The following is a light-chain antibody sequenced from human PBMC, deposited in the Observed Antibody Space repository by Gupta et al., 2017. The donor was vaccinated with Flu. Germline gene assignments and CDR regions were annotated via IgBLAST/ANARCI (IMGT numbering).Light chain of an antibody. CDR1: SSNIGTNT. V-gene: IGLV1-44*01. CDR2: SNN. Sequence: SALTQPPPASGTPGQTLTIPSSQPSSNIGTNTVTCYQQLPGTAPKLLIYSNNQRPSGVPDRFSGSKSGTSASLAISGLQSEDEADYYCAAWDDSLNGLWVFGGGTKLTVL. J-gene: IGLJ3*02. CDR3: AAWDDSLNGLWV.